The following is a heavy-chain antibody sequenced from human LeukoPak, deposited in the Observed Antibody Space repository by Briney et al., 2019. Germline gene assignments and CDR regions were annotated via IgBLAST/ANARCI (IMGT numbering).Heavy chain of an antibody. Sequence: SGGSLRLSCAASGFTFSSHWMHWVRQAPGKGLVWVSRNNSDGSDTSSTDSVKGRFTISRDKAKNTLYLQMNSLRAEDTAVYYCARGVTGTLSGLYGMGVWGQGTTVTVSS. D-gene: IGHD1-7*01. CDR3: ARGVTGTLSGLYGMGV. J-gene: IGHJ6*02. CDR2: NNSDGSDT. CDR1: GFTFSSHW. V-gene: IGHV3-74*01.